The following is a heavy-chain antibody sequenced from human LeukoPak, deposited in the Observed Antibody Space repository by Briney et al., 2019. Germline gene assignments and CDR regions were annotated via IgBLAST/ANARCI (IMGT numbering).Heavy chain of an antibody. CDR3: ASLRIQLWLRAPTDY. CDR1: GFTFSSYS. J-gene: IGHJ4*02. CDR2: ISSSSSTI. D-gene: IGHD5-18*01. Sequence: GGSLRLSCAASGFTFSSYSMNWVRQAPGKGLEWVSYISSSSSTIYYADSVKGRFTISRDNAKNSLYLQMNSLRAEDTAVYYCASLRIQLWLRAPTDYWGQGTLVTVSS. V-gene: IGHV3-48*01.